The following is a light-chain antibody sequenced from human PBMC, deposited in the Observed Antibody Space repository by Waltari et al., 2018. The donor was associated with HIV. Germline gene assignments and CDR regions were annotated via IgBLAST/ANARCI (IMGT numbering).Light chain of an antibody. V-gene: IGKV1-39*01. CDR2: GAY. J-gene: IGKJ1*01. CDR1: QSIGNN. CDR3: QQSYSNPRT. Sequence: DIQMTQPPPSLSASVGDRVSITCRASQSIGNNLIWYQQRPGKAPKLLIYGAYSLQSGVPSRFSGSGSGTDFTLTISSLQPEDFATYHCQQSYSNPRTFGQGTKVEI.